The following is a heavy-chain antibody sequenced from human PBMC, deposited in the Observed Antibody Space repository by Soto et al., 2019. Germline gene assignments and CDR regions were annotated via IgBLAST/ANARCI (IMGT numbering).Heavy chain of an antibody. CDR3: ARHRLQRPGTYYYYGMDV. J-gene: IGHJ6*02. CDR1: GYSFTTYW. Sequence: PGEPLKISCKGSGYSFTTYWIGWVRQMPGKGLEWMGIIYPGDSDTRYSPSFQGQVTISADKSNRIAYLQWTSLKASDTAMYYCARHRLQRPGTYYYYGMDVWGQGTTVTVS. V-gene: IGHV5-51*01. D-gene: IGHD4-4*01. CDR2: IYPGDSDT.